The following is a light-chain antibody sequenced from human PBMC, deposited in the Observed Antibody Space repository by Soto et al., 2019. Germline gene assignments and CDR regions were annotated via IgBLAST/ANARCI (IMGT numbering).Light chain of an antibody. CDR3: QELSSYPRT. Sequence: DIQLTQSPSFLSASIGDRVTITCRASQGISSYLAWYQQRPGKAPNLLIYTASTLQGGVPSRFSGSGSGTEFTLTISSLQPEDSATYYCQELSSYPRTFGQGTKVEIK. CDR1: QGISSY. CDR2: TAS. J-gene: IGKJ1*01. V-gene: IGKV1-9*01.